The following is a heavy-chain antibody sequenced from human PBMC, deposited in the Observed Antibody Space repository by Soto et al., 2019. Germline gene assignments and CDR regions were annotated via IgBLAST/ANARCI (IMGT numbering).Heavy chain of an antibody. J-gene: IGHJ6*02. CDR1: GGSISSSSYY. Sequence: SETLSLTCTVSGGSISSSSYYWGWIRQPPGKGLEWIGSIYYSGSTYYNPSLKSRVTISVDTSKNQFSLKLSSVAAADTAVYYCARDIVVVTANYYYYGMDVWGQGTTVTVSS. CDR2: IYYSGST. V-gene: IGHV4-39*02. D-gene: IGHD2-21*02. CDR3: ARDIVVVTANYYYYGMDV.